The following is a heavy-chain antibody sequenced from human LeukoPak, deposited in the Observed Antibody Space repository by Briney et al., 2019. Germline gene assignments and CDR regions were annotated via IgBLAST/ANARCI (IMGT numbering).Heavy chain of an antibody. CDR3: AREIVKGYYYDSSGYYYGDY. CDR1: GYTFTGYY. Sequence: GASVKVSCKASGYTFTGYYMHWVRQAPGQGLEWMGWINPNSGGTNYAQKFQGWVTMTRDTSISTAYMELSRLRSDDTAVYYCAREIVKGYYYDSSGYYYGDYWGQGTLVTVSS. J-gene: IGHJ4*02. V-gene: IGHV1-2*04. D-gene: IGHD3-22*01. CDR2: INPNSGGT.